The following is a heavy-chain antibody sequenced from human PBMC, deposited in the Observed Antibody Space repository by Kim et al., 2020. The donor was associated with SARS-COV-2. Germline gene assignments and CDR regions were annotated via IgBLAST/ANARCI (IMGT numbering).Heavy chain of an antibody. CDR2: IYASDSVYYTSGST. V-gene: IGHV4-61*02. D-gene: IGHD6-19*01. CDR3: AREIYVSGWHADY. J-gene: IGHJ4*02. Sequence: SETLSLTCTVSGGSVSSGSSSWSWIRQRAGSGLEWIGRIYASDSVYYTSGSTNYNPSFEGRVTISRDSSRNQFSLKMTSVTAPDTAVYYCAREIYVSGWHADYWGPGILVTVSS. CDR1: GGSVSSGSSS.